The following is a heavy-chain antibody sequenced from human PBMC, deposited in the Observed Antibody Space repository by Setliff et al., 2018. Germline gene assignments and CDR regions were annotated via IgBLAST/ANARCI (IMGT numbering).Heavy chain of an antibody. CDR3: TRDSVYSSGWYASGH. V-gene: IGHV3-20*04. J-gene: IGHJ4*02. CDR2: ISWNSGDI. Sequence: GGSLRLSCATSGFTFDDYGMSWVRQAPGEGLEWVAGISWNSGDIGYADSVKGRFTISRDNAKNSLHLQMNSLKAEDTAFYYCTRDSVYSSGWYASGHWGQGTLVTVSS. CDR1: GFTFDDYG. D-gene: IGHD6-19*01.